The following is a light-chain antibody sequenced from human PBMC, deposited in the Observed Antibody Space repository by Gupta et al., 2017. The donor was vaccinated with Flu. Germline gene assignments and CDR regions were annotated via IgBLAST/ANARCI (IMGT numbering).Light chain of an antibody. V-gene: IGKV3-20*01. CDR2: GAS. CDR1: QSVSNNY. Sequence: EIVLTQSPGTLSLSPGERATLSCRASQSVSNNYLAWYQQKPGQAPRLLIYGASNRATGIPDRFSGSGSGTDFTLTISRLEPEDFAVYYCLQDASSPQTFGQGTKEEIQ. J-gene: IGKJ1*01. CDR3: LQDASSPQT.